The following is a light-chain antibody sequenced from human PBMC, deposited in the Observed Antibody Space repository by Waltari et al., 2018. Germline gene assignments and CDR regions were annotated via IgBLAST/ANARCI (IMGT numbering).Light chain of an antibody. Sequence: SYELTQPPSVSVSPGHTARITCSGDKLGAKYACWYQQKPGQSPVLVIYQDSKRPSGIPERFSGSNSGNTATLTISGTQAMDEADYYCQAWDSSTVVFGGGTKLTVL. J-gene: IGLJ2*01. V-gene: IGLV3-1*01. CDR3: QAWDSSTVV. CDR1: KLGAKY. CDR2: QDS.